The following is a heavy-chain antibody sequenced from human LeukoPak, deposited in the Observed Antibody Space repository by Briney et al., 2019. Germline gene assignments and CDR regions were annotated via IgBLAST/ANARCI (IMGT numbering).Heavy chain of an antibody. V-gene: IGHV1-18*01. CDR2: ISAYNGNT. D-gene: IGHD4-17*01. CDR3: ARDHFYGDYVSPPCFDY. CDR1: GYTFTSYG. J-gene: IGHJ4*02. Sequence: GASVKVSCKASGYTFTSYGISWVRQAPGQGLEWMGWISAYNGNTNYAQKLQGRVTMTTDTSTSTAYMELRSLRSDDTAVYYCARDHFYGDYVSPPCFDYWGQGTLVTVSS.